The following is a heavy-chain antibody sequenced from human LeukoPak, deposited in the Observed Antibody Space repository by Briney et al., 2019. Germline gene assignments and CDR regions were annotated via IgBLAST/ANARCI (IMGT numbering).Heavy chain of an antibody. CDR1: GFIFSNYA. Sequence: GGSLRLSCAASGFIFSNYAMNWVRQAPGKGLEWVAVISYDGSNKYYADSVKGRFTISRNSSRNTLYVQMNSLRAEDTAVYYCARGAPADYWGQGTLVTVSS. J-gene: IGHJ4*02. V-gene: IGHV3-30*04. CDR2: ISYDGSNK. CDR3: ARGAPADY.